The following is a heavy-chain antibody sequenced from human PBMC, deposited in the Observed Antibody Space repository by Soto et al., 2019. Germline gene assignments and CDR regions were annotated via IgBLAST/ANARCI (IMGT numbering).Heavy chain of an antibody. CDR1: GFTFSSYA. Sequence: GGSLRLSCAASGFTFSSYAMSWVRQAPGKGLEWVSAISGSGGSTYYADSVKGRFTISRDNSKNTLYLQMNSLRAEDTAVYYCAFNGYYYYYMDVWGKGTTVTVSS. V-gene: IGHV3-23*01. D-gene: IGHD2-8*01. CDR2: ISGSGGST. J-gene: IGHJ6*03. CDR3: AFNGYYYYYMDV.